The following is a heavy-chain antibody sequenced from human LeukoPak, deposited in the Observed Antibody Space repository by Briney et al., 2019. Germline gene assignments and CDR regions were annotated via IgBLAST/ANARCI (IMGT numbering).Heavy chain of an antibody. Sequence: ASVKVSCKASGYTFTSYGISWVRQAPGQGLEWMGWISAYNDNTNYAQKLQGRVTMTTDTSTSTAYMELSSLRSEDTAVYYCARGRELLWFGESPPDYWGQGTLVTVSS. CDR1: GYTFTSYG. D-gene: IGHD3-10*01. CDR3: ARGRELLWFGESPPDY. J-gene: IGHJ4*02. CDR2: ISAYNDNT. V-gene: IGHV1-18*01.